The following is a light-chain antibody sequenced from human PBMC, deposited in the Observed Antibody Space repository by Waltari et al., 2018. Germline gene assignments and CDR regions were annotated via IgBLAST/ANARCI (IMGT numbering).Light chain of an antibody. V-gene: IGKV4-1*01. J-gene: IGKJ2*01. CDR1: QSVLYSSKNKNY. Sequence: DIVMTQSPDSLAVSLGERATINCKSSQSVLYSSKNKNYLAWYQQKPGQAPKLLIYRASTRESGVPDRFSGSGSGTDFTLTISSLQAEDVAVYYCQQYYGNPRTFGQGTKLEI. CDR2: RAS. CDR3: QQYYGNPRT.